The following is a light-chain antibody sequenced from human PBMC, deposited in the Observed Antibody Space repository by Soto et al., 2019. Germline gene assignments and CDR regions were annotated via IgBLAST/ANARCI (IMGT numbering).Light chain of an antibody. CDR2: AAS. CDR3: QQYGSSPIT. CDR1: QNIGNK. J-gene: IGKJ5*01. V-gene: IGKV3-20*01. Sequence: IVMTQSPGTLSVSPVEIATLSCMASQNIGNKVGWYQQKPGQAPRLLIYAASSRATGIPDRFSGSGSGTDFTLTISRLEPEDFAVYYCQQYGSSPITFGQGTRLEIK.